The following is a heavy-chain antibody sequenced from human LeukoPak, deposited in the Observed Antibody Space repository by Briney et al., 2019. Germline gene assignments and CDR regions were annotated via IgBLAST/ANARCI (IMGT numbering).Heavy chain of an antibody. CDR3: ARAVYCSSTSCYNSYMDV. V-gene: IGHV1-18*01. CDR2: ITTHNGNT. CDR1: GYTFTTYG. Sequence: ASVKVSCKASGYTFTTYGISWVRQAPGQGLEWMGWITTHNGNTYYAQKLQGRVTMTTDTSTTTAYMERRSLRSDDTAIYYCARAVYCSSTSCYNSYMDVWGKGTTVTVSS. D-gene: IGHD2-2*02. J-gene: IGHJ6*03.